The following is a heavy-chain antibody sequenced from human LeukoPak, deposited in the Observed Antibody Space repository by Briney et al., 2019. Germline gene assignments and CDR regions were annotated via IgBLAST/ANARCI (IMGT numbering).Heavy chain of an antibody. J-gene: IGHJ4*02. D-gene: IGHD5-12*01. CDR1: EFTFSDYW. CDR2: IHNDGSST. CDR3: ARSSKGYSGYDYIDY. V-gene: IGHV3-74*01. Sequence: GGSLRLSCAASEFTFSDYWMHWVRQAPGKGLVWVSRIHNDGSSTTYADSVRGRFTISRDNAKNSLYLQMNSLRAEDTAVYYCARSSKGYSGYDYIDYWGQGTLVTVSS.